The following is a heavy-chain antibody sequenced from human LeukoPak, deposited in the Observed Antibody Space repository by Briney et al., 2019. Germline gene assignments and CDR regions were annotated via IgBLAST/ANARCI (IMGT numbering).Heavy chain of an antibody. D-gene: IGHD4-17*01. J-gene: IGHJ4*02. CDR2: IIPIFGTA. V-gene: IGHV1-69*13. CDR3: ARVDTVTVPLAYDY. Sequence: GASVKVSCKASGGTFSSYAISWMRQAPGQGLEWMGGIIPIFGTANYAQKFQGRVTITADESTSTAYMELSSLRSEDTAVYYCARVDTVTVPLAYDYWGQGTLVTVSS. CDR1: GGTFSSYA.